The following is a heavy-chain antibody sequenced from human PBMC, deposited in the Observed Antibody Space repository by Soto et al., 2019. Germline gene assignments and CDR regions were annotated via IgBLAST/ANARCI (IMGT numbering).Heavy chain of an antibody. CDR2: IYPGDSDT. J-gene: IGHJ5*02. CDR3: ERPSADYGRFDP. CDR1: GYSFTSYW. V-gene: IGHV5-51*01. D-gene: IGHD4-17*01. Sequence: GESLKISCKGSGYSFTSYWIGWVRQMPGKGLEWMGIIYPGDSDTRYSPSFQGQVTISADKSISTAYLQWSSLKASDKAMYYCERPSADYGRFDPLGNGPLGTVS.